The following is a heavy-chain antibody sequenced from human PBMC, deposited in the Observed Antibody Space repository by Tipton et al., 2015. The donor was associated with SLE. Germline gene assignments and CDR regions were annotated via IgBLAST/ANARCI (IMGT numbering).Heavy chain of an antibody. Sequence: TLSLTCTVSGGSISESTYSWDWIRQAPGKGLEWIGSMYFSGNTYYNPFLRSRVTISADTSKNHFSLNLNSVTAADTAVYFCARGYCSDGVCYGFGFFDYWGQGNLVTVSS. CDR1: GGSISESTYS. CDR3: ARGYCSDGVCYGFGFFDY. D-gene: IGHD2-8*01. V-gene: IGHV4-39*07. CDR2: MYFSGNT. J-gene: IGHJ4*02.